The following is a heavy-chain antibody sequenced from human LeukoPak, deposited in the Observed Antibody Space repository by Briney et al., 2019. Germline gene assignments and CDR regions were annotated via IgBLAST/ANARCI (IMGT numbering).Heavy chain of an antibody. D-gene: IGHD3-10*01. J-gene: IGHJ3*02. Sequence: SSETLSLTCAVSGGSISSSTNWWSWVRQPPGKGLEWIGEIYHSGGTNYNPSLKSRITISVDKSQNQFSLKVNSLTAADTAVYYCAKSNGYGLVDIWGQGTMVTVSS. CDR2: IYHSGGT. CDR1: GGSISSSTNW. CDR3: AKSNGYGLVDI. V-gene: IGHV4-4*02.